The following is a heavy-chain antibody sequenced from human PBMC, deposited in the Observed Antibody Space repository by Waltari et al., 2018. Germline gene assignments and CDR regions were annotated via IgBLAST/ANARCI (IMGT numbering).Heavy chain of an antibody. J-gene: IGHJ3*02. Sequence: EVQLVESGGVVVQPGGSLRLSCAASGLTFDDSTMHWVRQTPGKVLEWGSLMSWDGGVTYKADSVKGRFPISRDNSKNSLYLQMNSLRTEDTALYYFAKATGDYVGLKDAFDIWGQGTMVTVSS. D-gene: IGHD4-17*01. V-gene: IGHV3-43*01. CDR1: GLTFDDST. CDR2: MSWDGGVT. CDR3: AKATGDYVGLKDAFDI.